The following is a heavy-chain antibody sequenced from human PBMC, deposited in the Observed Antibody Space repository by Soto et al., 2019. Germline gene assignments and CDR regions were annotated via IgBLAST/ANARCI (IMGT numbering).Heavy chain of an antibody. Sequence: ASVKVSCKASGYTFTSYAMHWVRQAPGQRLEWMGWINAGNGNTKYSQKFQGRVTITRDTSASTAYMELSSLRSEDTAVYYCARVAGYDFWSGYYRSYYFDYWGQGTLVTVS. D-gene: IGHD3-3*01. CDR3: ARVAGYDFWSGYYRSYYFDY. CDR1: GYTFTSYA. V-gene: IGHV1-3*01. J-gene: IGHJ4*02. CDR2: INAGNGNT.